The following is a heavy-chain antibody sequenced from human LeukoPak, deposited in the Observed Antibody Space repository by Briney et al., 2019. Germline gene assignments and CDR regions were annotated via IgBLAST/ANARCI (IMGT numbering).Heavy chain of an antibody. CDR3: ARERKQLPQFDY. CDR2: IYTSGST. D-gene: IGHD6-13*01. V-gene: IGHV4-4*07. J-gene: IGHJ4*02. Sequence: PSETLSLTXTVSGGSISSYYWSWIRQPAGKGVEWIGRIYTSGSTNYNPSLKSRVTMSVDTSKNQFSLKLSSVTAADTAVYYCARERKQLPQFDYWGQGTLVTVSS. CDR1: GGSISSYY.